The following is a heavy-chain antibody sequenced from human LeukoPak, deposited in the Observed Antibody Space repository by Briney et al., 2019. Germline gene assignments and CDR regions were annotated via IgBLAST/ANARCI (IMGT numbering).Heavy chain of an antibody. Sequence: SQTLSLTCAISGDSVSSNSTAWNWIRQSPSRGLEWLGRTYYRSKWHNDYAGSVKSRITINPDTSKSQFSLQVNSATPEDTAVYYCAREYSSSGLAFDYWGQGTLVTVSS. CDR3: AREYSSSGLAFDY. CDR1: GDSVSSNSTA. J-gene: IGHJ4*02. D-gene: IGHD6-19*01. V-gene: IGHV6-1*01. CDR2: TYYRSKWHN.